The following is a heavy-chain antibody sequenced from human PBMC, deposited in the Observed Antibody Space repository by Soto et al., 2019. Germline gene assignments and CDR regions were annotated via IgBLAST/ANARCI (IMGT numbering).Heavy chain of an antibody. V-gene: IGHV3-7*03. D-gene: IGHD2-2*01. CDR3: ATSRSLDY. CDR1: EFTFSSYW. J-gene: IGHJ4*02. CDR2: IKQDGSEK. Sequence: GGSLRLSCAASEFTFSSYWMSWVRQAPGKGLEWVANIKQDGSEKYYVDSVKGRFTISRDNAKNSLYLQMNSLRGEDTAMYYCATSRSLDYWGRGTPVTVSS.